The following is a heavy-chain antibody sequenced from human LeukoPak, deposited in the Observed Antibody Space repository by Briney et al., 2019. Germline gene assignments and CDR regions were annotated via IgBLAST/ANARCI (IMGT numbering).Heavy chain of an antibody. Sequence: GGSLRLSCAASGFTLSSYWMHWVRQAPGKGLVWVSRINSDGSSTRYADSVKGRFTISRDNAKNTLYLQMNSLRAEDTAVYYCARSHYYDSSGYYYYYYGMDVWGQGTTVTVSS. CDR3: ARSHYYDSSGYYYYYYGMDV. CDR1: GFTLSSYW. D-gene: IGHD3-22*01. V-gene: IGHV3-74*01. J-gene: IGHJ6*02. CDR2: INSDGSST.